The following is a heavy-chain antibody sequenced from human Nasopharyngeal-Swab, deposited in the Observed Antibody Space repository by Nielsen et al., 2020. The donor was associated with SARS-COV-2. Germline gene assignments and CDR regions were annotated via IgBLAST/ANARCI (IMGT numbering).Heavy chain of an antibody. CDR1: GSTFSDHY. J-gene: IGHJ4*02. CDR3: ATGGYTLGSPFDY. CDR2: LSSSGRTT. D-gene: IGHD5-18*01. Sequence: GGLLRPPCEASGSTFSDHYLTWTRQAPGKGLEWVSYLSSSGRTTYYGDSVMGRFPISRDNAKNSLYLQMNSLRAEDTAVYYCATGGYTLGSPFDYWGQGTLVTVSS. V-gene: IGHV3-11*01.